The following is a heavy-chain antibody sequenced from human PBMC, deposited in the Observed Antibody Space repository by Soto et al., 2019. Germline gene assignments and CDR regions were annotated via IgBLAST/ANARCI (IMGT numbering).Heavy chain of an antibody. CDR3: AKDKPRTTSFDY. J-gene: IGHJ4*02. D-gene: IGHD1-1*01. V-gene: IGHV3-23*01. CDR1: GFTISSYA. CDR2: ISDRGDTT. Sequence: EVQLLESGGGLVQPGGSLRLSCAASGFTISSYAMSWVRQAPGKGLEWVSAISDRGDTTHYADSVEGRFTISRDTSTNTLYLQMNAIISEDKDVYYCAKDKPRTTSFDYWGKGSMVT.